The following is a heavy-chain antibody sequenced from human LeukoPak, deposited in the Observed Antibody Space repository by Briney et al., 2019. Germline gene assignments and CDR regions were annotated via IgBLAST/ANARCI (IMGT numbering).Heavy chain of an antibody. D-gene: IGHD3-22*01. CDR2: ISYDGSNK. Sequence: TGGSLRLSCAASGFTFSSYAMHWVRQAPGKGLEWVAVISYDGSNKYYADSVKGRFTISRDNSKNTLYLQMNSLRAEDTAVYYCARDAYYYDSRRASYFDYWGQGNLVTVSS. CDR1: GFTFSSYA. V-gene: IGHV3-30-3*01. J-gene: IGHJ4*02. CDR3: ARDAYYYDSRRASYFDY.